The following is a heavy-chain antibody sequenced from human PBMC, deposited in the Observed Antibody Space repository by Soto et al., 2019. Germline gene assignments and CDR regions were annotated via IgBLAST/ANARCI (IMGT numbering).Heavy chain of an antibody. CDR2: ISGSGGST. D-gene: IGHD6-13*01. J-gene: IGHJ4*02. CDR3: ANNIAAAGIGYPDQYYFDY. CDR1: GFTFSSYA. Sequence: PGGSLRLSCAASGFTFSSYAMSWVRQAPGKGLKWVSAISGSGGSTYYADSVKGRFTISRDNSKNTLYLQMNSLRAEDTAVYYCANNIAAAGIGYPDQYYFDYWGQGTLVTVSS. V-gene: IGHV3-23*01.